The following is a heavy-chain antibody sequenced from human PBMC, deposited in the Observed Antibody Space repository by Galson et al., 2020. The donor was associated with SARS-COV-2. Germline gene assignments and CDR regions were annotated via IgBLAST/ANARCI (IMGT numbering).Heavy chain of an antibody. CDR3: ARESRIVVVIATNIDY. Sequence: GGSLRLSCAASGFTFSSYAMHWVRQAPGKGLEWVAVISYDVSNKYYADSVQGRFTISRDNSKNTLYLQMNSLRGEDTAVYYCARESRIVVVIATNIDYWGQGTLVTVSS. V-gene: IGHV3-30*01. D-gene: IGHD2-21*01. CDR2: ISYDVSNK. CDR1: GFTFSSYA. J-gene: IGHJ4*02.